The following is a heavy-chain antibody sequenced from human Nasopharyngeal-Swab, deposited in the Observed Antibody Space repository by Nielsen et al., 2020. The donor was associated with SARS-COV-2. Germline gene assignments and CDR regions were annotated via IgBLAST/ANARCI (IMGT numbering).Heavy chain of an antibody. V-gene: IGHV1-3*01. CDR3: AREGGGDVKYFDY. Sequence: ASVKVSCKASGYTFTSYAMHWVRQAPGQRLEWMGWINAGNGNTKYSQKFQGRVTVTSDTSTNTVYMELSDVRCEDTAVYYCAREGGGDVKYFDYWGQGTLVTVSS. CDR2: INAGNGNT. CDR1: GYTFTSYA. J-gene: IGHJ4*02. D-gene: IGHD4-17*01.